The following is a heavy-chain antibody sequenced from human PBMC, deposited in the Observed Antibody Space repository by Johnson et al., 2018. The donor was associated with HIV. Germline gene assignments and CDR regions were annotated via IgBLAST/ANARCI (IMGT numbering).Heavy chain of an antibody. D-gene: IGHD6-13*01. CDR3: TTDPHRVSSWGGGDAFDI. CDR2: ISYDGSNK. CDR1: GFTFSSYA. V-gene: IGHV3-30-3*01. J-gene: IGHJ3*02. Sequence: QVQLVESGGGVVQPGRSLRLSCAASGFTFSSYAMHWVRQAPGKGLEWVAVISYDGSNKYYADSVKGRFTISRDNSKNTLYLQMNSLKTEDTAVYYCTTDPHRVSSWGGGDAFDIWGQGTMVTVSS.